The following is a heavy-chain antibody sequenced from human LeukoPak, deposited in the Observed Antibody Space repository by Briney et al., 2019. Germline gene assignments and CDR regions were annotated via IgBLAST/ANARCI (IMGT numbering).Heavy chain of an antibody. Sequence: KTSETLSLTCTVSGGSISSSSYYWGWIRQPPGKGLEWIGYIYYSGSTNYNPSLKSRVTISVDTSKNQFSLKVTSVTAADTAVYYCARMGPPLRGVRYYYYMDVWGKGTTVTVSS. CDR3: ARMGPPLRGVRYYYYMDV. D-gene: IGHD3-10*01. CDR2: IYYSGST. J-gene: IGHJ6*03. V-gene: IGHV4-61*05. CDR1: GGSISSSSYY.